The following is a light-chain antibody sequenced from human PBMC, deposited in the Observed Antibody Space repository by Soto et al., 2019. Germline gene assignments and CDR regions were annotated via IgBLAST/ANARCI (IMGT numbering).Light chain of an antibody. CDR2: DVS. J-gene: IGLJ1*01. CDR1: SSDVGSYNL. CDR3: SSYTSSSTYV. V-gene: IGLV2-14*02. Sequence: QSALTQPASVSGSPGQSITISCTGTSSDVGSYNLVSWYQQHPGKAPKFMIFDVSSRPSGVSDRFSGSKSGNTASLTISGLQTEDEADYYCSSYTSSSTYVFGTGTKVTVL.